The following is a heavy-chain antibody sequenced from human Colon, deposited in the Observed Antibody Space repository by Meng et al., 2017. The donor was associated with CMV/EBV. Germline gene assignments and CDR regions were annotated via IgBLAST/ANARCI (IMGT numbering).Heavy chain of an antibody. CDR1: GFTLSNYW. Sequence: LSCAPSGFTLSNYWFHWVHRAPDKGLEWFSHIYHYAHLIDYADSVKDRLSVSRDSARDTDYLQKHSLRFEPPAVCPYAGGFGDGDDYWGQGTLVTVSS. CDR3: AGGFGDGDDY. V-gene: IGHV3-74*01. D-gene: IGHD2-21*01. CDR2: IYHYAHLI. J-gene: IGHJ4*02.